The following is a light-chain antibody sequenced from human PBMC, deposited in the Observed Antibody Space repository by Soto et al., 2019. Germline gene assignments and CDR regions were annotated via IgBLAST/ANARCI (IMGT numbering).Light chain of an antibody. CDR2: VAS. CDR1: QNVGTY. J-gene: IGKJ4*01. Sequence: DIQMTQSPSSLSASIGDRVTITCRASQNVGTYLSWYQQKQGKAPKLLINVASTLQSGVPSRFSGSGSGTDFTLAIGSLQPEDFATYYCQQSSSTPQTFGGGTKVDIK. V-gene: IGKV1-39*01. CDR3: QQSSSTPQT.